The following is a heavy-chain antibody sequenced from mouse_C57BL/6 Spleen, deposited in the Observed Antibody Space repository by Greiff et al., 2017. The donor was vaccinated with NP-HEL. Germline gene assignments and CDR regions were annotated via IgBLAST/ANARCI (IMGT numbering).Heavy chain of an antibody. J-gene: IGHJ2*01. CDR3: ARMDYYGSSLDY. CDR2: INPNNGGT. CDR1: GYTFTDYN. Sequence: VQLQQSGPELVKPGASVKMSCKASGYTFTDYNMHWVKQSHGKSLEWIGYINPNNGGTSYNQKFKGKATLTVNKSSSTAYMELRSLTSEDSAVYYCARMDYYGSSLDYWGQGTTLTVSS. V-gene: IGHV1-22*01. D-gene: IGHD1-1*01.